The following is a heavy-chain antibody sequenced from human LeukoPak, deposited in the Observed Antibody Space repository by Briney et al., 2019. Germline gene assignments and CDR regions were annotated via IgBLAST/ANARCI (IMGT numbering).Heavy chain of an antibody. CDR1: GFTFSSYS. V-gene: IGHV3-21*04. Sequence: GGSLRLSCAASGFTFSSYSMNWVRQAPGKGLEWVSSISSSSSYIYYADSVKGRFTISRGDAKNSLYLQMNSLRAEDTALYYCAREMATITAPFDYWGQGTLVTVSS. J-gene: IGHJ4*02. D-gene: IGHD5-24*01. CDR3: AREMATITAPFDY. CDR2: ISSSSSYI.